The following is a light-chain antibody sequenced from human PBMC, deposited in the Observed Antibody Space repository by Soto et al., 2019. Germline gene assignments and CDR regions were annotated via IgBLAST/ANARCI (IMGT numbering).Light chain of an antibody. CDR2: GAS. J-gene: IGKJ1*01. Sequence: EIVMTQSPATLSVSPGERATLSCRASQSVSSNLAWYQQKPGQAPRLLIYGASTRATGIPARFSGSGSGTEFTLTINSLQSEDFAVYYCQQYNKWPLTFGQGTKVEIK. CDR3: QQYNKWPLT. CDR1: QSVSSN. V-gene: IGKV3-15*01.